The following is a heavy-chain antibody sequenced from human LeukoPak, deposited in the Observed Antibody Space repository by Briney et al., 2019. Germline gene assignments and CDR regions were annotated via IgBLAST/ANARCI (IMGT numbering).Heavy chain of an antibody. CDR1: GFTFSAYS. V-gene: IGHV3-48*04. Sequence: PGGSLRLSCAASGFTFSAYSMNWVRQAPGKGLEWVSYIDSSSSSILYADSVKGRFTISRDNAKNSLYLQMNRLRAEDTAVYYCARPPSVTPAAIIFETWGQGTLVTVSS. J-gene: IGHJ5*02. CDR2: IDSSSSSI. CDR3: ARPPSVTPAAIIFET. D-gene: IGHD2-2*02.